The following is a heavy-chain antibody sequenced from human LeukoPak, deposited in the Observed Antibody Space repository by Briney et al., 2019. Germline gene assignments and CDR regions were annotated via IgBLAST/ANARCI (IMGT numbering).Heavy chain of an antibody. CDR1: GFTFSSYD. CDR2: IGTAGDT. Sequence: TGGSLRLSCAASGFTFSSYDMHWVRQATGKGLEWVSAIGTAGDTYYPGSVKGRFTISRENAKNSLYLQMNSLRAGGTAVYYCARATAAGFDYWGQGTLVAVSS. CDR3: ARATAAGFDY. J-gene: IGHJ4*02. D-gene: IGHD6-13*01. V-gene: IGHV3-13*01.